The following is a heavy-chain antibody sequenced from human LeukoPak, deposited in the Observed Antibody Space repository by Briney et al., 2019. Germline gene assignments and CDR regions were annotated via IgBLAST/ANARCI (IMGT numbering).Heavy chain of an antibody. Sequence: PGGSLRLSCAASGFTFSSYAMSWVRQAPGKGLEWVSSISSSSSYIYYADSVKGRFTISRDNAKNSLYLQMNSLRAEDTAVYYCARADSYGDSDWFDPWGQGTLVTVSS. J-gene: IGHJ5*02. V-gene: IGHV3-21*01. D-gene: IGHD4-17*01. CDR1: GFTFSSYA. CDR2: ISSSSSYI. CDR3: ARADSYGDSDWFDP.